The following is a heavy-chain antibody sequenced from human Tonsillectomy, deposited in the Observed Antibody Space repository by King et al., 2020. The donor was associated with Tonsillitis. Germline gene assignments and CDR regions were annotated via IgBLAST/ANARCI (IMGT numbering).Heavy chain of an antibody. Sequence: VQLVESGGGLVQPGGSLRLSCAVSGFTVSSLSMSWVRQAPGKGLECGSVINSGGTANYADSVKGRLTLSRHNSENKLYLQVNSLRAEDTAVYYCATFVGISAGFDFWGRGTLVTGSS. J-gene: IGHJ4*02. CDR1: GFTVSSLS. D-gene: IGHD2/OR15-2a*01. CDR2: INSGGTA. V-gene: IGHV3-53*04. CDR3: ATFVGISAGFDF.